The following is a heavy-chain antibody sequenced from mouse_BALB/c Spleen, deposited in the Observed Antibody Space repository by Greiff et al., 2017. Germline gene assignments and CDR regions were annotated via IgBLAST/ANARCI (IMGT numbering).Heavy chain of an antibody. V-gene: IGHV1-80*01. Sequence: QVQLKESGAELVRPGSSVKISCKASGYAFSSYWMNWVKQRPGQGLEWIGQIYPGDGDTNYNGKFKGKATLTADKSSSTAYMQLSSLTSEDSAVYFCARSGPSSLLRLHDYAMDYWGQGTSVTVSS. CDR3: ARSGPSSLLRLHDYAMDY. D-gene: IGHD1-2*01. J-gene: IGHJ4*01. CDR1: GYAFSSYW. CDR2: IYPGDGDT.